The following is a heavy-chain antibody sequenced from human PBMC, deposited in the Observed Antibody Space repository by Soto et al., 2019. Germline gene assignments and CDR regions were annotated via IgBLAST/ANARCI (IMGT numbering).Heavy chain of an antibody. V-gene: IGHV4-30-4*01. Sequence: QVQLQESGPGLVKPSQTLSLTCNVSGGPINSPDYYWSWIRQSPGKGLEWIGYLYFNGGTQYNPSLRTPVSISLDTSKKHFSRKMRSVTAADPAVYYCARGISKYSSWYEPHTWFDAWGQGALVTVSS. J-gene: IGHJ5*02. CDR1: GGPINSPDYY. CDR3: ARGISKYSSWYEPHTWFDA. CDR2: LYFNGGT. D-gene: IGHD6-13*01.